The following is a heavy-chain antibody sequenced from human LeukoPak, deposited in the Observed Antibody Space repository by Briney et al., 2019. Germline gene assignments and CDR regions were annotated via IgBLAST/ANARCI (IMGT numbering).Heavy chain of an antibody. Sequence: HPGGSLRLSCAASGFTFSSYGMHWVRQAPGKGLEWVAFIRYDGSNKYYADSVKGRFTISRDNSKNTLYLQMNSLRAEDTAVYYCARSGGGDGVWYFDYWGQGSLVTVSS. V-gene: IGHV3-30*02. J-gene: IGHJ4*02. CDR3: ARSGGGDGVWYFDY. CDR2: IRYDGSNK. CDR1: GFTFSSYG. D-gene: IGHD3-16*01.